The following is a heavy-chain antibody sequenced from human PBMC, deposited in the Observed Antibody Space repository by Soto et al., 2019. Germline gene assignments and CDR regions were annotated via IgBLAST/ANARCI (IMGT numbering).Heavy chain of an antibody. V-gene: IGHV1-46*01. J-gene: IGHJ4*02. CDR1: GYTLTSYY. CDR3: VRAVGIVLTYDYFDH. CDR2: IDPSSGSS. D-gene: IGHD3-22*01. Sequence: QVQLVQSGAEVKEPGASVRVSCKASGYTLTSYYLHWVRQAPGQGPEWMGRIDPSSGSSTSAQNFQGRVTMTRDTSTSTVYMDMSSLRSEDTAVYYCVRAVGIVLTYDYFDHWGQGTLVTVSS.